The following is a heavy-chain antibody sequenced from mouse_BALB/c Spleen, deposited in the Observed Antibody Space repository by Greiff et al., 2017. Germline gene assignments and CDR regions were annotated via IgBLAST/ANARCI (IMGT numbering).Heavy chain of an antibody. CDR2: IYPGDGDT. CDR3: ARATVHFDY. Sequence: VKLQESGAELARPGASVKLSCKASGYTFTSYWMQWVKQRPGQGLEWIGAIYPGDGDTRYTQKFKGKATLTADKSSSTAYMQLSSLASEDSAVYYCARATVHFDYWGQGTTLTVSS. D-gene: IGHD1-1*01. J-gene: IGHJ2*01. V-gene: IGHV1-87*01. CDR1: GYTFTSYW.